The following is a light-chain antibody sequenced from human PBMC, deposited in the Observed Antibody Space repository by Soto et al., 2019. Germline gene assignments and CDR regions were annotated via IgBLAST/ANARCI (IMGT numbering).Light chain of an antibody. Sequence: DIQMTQSPSSLSASVGDRVTITCRASQGISNYLAWYQQKPGKVPKLLIYAASTLQSGVPSRFSGSGSGTYFTLTISSLQPKDVATYYCQKYNSAPWTFGQGTKVEIK. V-gene: IGKV1-27*01. J-gene: IGKJ1*01. CDR3: QKYNSAPWT. CDR2: AAS. CDR1: QGISNY.